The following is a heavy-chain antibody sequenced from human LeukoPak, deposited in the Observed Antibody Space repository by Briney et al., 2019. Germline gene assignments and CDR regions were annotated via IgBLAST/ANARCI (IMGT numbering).Heavy chain of an antibody. CDR3: ARGPRGSYRPYFDY. J-gene: IGHJ4*02. Sequence: PSETLSLTCAVYGGSFSGYYWSWIRQPPGKGLEWVGEINHSGSTNYNPSLKSRVTISVDTSKNQFSLKLSSVTAADTAVYYCARGPRGSYRPYFDYWGQGTLVTVSS. D-gene: IGHD1-26*01. CDR1: GGSFSGYY. V-gene: IGHV4-34*01. CDR2: INHSGST.